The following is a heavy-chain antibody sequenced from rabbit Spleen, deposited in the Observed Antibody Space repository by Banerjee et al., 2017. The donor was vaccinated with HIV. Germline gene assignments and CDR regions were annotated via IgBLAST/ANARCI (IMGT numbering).Heavy chain of an antibody. D-gene: IGHD8-1*01. V-gene: IGHV1S45*01. Sequence: QEQLEESGGGLVKPEGSLTLTCKASGFSFTYIDYLCWVRQPPGKGPEWIACVAAGVSFTSYYATWAKGRFTISKTSSTTVTLQMTSLTAGDTATYFCARDSGTSFSSYGMDLWGQGTLVTVS. CDR1: GFSFTYIDY. CDR2: VAAGVSFTS. J-gene: IGHJ6*01. CDR3: ARDSGTSFSSYGMDL.